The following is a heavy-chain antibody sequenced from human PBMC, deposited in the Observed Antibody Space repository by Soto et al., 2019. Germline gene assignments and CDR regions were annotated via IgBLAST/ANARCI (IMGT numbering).Heavy chain of an antibody. CDR1: GYIFTDYH. D-gene: IGHD1-26*01. CDR2: ITTDNCGA. CDR3: AKDSGSKSLHPSGNWFDT. Sequence: QVPLVQSGAEVTKPGASVKVSCKASGYIFTDYHIHWVRQAPGQGLDLMGWITTDNCGAGSAQQFQGRVTVTRDTSINTVYLELSNLRSDDTAVYFCAKDSGSKSLHPSGNWFDTWGQGTLITVSS. V-gene: IGHV1-2*02. J-gene: IGHJ5*02.